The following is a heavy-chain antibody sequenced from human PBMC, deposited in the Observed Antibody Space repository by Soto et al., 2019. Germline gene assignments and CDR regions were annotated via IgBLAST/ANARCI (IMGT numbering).Heavy chain of an antibody. D-gene: IGHD3-10*01. V-gene: IGHV3-33*08. Sequence: GGSLRLSCAASESIVSNNYMSWVRQAPGKGLEWVAVIWYDGSNKYYADSVKGRFTISRDNSKNTLYLQMNSLRAEDTAVYYCARPRGPNWFDPWGQGTLVTVSS. CDR1: ESIVSNNY. CDR2: IWYDGSNK. J-gene: IGHJ5*02. CDR3: ARPRGPNWFDP.